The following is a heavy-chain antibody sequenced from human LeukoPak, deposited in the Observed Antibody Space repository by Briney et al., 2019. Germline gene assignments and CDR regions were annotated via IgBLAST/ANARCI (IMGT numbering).Heavy chain of an antibody. V-gene: IGHV3-30-3*01. D-gene: IGHD3-10*01. J-gene: IGHJ6*02. CDR1: GFTFSSYA. CDR2: ISYDGSNK. CDR3: ARGPTRRYYYGSGSYYNVEYYYGMDV. Sequence: GRSLRLSCAASGFTFSSYAMHWVRQAPGKGLEWVAVISYDGSNKYYADSVKGRFTISRDNSKNTLYLQMSSLRAEDTAVYYCARGPTRRYYYGSGSYYNVEYYYGMDVWGQGTTVTVSS.